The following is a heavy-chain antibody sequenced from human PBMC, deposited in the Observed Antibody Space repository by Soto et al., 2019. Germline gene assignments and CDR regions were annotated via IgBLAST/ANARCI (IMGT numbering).Heavy chain of an antibody. CDR1: GFTFRSFT. Sequence: GGSLRLSCAASGFTFRSFTMNWVRQAPGKGLEWVSTISSNSAYIYYSDALRGRFTISRDNAKNSLHLQMNSLRAEDTAVYYCTRDASRDSSARGWFDPWGPGTLVTVSS. D-gene: IGHD6-13*01. J-gene: IGHJ5*02. CDR3: TRDASRDSSARGWFDP. V-gene: IGHV3-21*01. CDR2: ISSNSAYI.